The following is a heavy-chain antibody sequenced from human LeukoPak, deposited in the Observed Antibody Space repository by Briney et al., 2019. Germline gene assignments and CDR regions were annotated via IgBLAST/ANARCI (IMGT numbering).Heavy chain of an antibody. D-gene: IGHD2-15*01. CDR1: GDSVSSNSAA. CDR2: TYYRSKWYN. CDR3: AMDRSGDGSGNPFDY. J-gene: IGHJ4*02. V-gene: IGHV6-1*01. Sequence: SQTLSLACAISGDSVSSNSAARTWIRQSPSRGLEWLGRTYYRSKWYNDYEVSVKSRITINPDTSKNQFSLQLNSVTPEDTAVYYCAMDRSGDGSGNPFDYWGQGTLVTVSS.